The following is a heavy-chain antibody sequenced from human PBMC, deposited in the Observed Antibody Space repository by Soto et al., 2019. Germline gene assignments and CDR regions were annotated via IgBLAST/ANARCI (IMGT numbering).Heavy chain of an antibody. CDR3: ANGRGVPPANEAELSY. CDR1: GGSFSGYY. Sequence: SETLSLTYAVYGGSFSGYYWSWIRQPPGKGLEWIEEINHSGSTTYNPSPKSRVNISVDTSKNQFSLKLSSVTAADTSVYYCANGRGVPPANEAELSYWGQGTLVTVSS. V-gene: IGHV4-34*01. CDR2: INHSGST. D-gene: IGHD2-2*01. J-gene: IGHJ4*02.